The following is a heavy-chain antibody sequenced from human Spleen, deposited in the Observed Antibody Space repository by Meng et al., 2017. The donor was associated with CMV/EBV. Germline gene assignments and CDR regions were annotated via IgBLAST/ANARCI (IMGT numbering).Heavy chain of an antibody. CDR2: TSYDGSNK. D-gene: IGHD6-19*01. J-gene: IGHJ4*02. CDR3: ARSIPVACREYYFDY. CDR1: EFNYSRND. V-gene: IGHV3-30*04. Sequence: EFNYSRNDMNWVRHTTGKGMEWVSITSYDGSNKTFLDSVKVRFTISRDNSKNTLYLQMNSLRAEDTAMYYCARSIPVACREYYFDYWGQGILVTVSS.